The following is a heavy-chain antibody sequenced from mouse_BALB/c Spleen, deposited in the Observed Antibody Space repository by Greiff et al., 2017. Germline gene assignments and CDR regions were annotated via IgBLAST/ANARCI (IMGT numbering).Heavy chain of an antibody. Sequence: QVQLKESGPGLVAPSQSLSITCTVSGFSLTGYGVNWVRQPPGKGLEWLGMIWGDGSTDYNSALKSRLSISKDNSKSQVFLKMNSLQTDDTAMYYCAIFYYDYGGAYWGQGTLVTVSA. V-gene: IGHV2-6-7*01. CDR1: GFSLTGYG. D-gene: IGHD2-4*01. J-gene: IGHJ3*01. CDR2: IWGDGST. CDR3: AIFYYDYGGAY.